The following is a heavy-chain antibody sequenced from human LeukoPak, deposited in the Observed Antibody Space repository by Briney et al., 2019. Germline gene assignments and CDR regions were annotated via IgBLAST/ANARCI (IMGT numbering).Heavy chain of an antibody. J-gene: IGHJ4*02. V-gene: IGHV3-9*01. D-gene: IGHD3-10*01. CDR3: AKDREYYYGSGGDDY. CDR1: GFTFDDYA. CDR2: ISWNSGSI. Sequence: PGGSLRLSCAASGFTFDDYAMHWVRQAPGKGLEWVSGISWNSGSIGYADSVKGRFTISRDNAKNSLYLQMNSLRTEDTALYYCAKDREYYYGSGGDDYWGQGTLVTVSS.